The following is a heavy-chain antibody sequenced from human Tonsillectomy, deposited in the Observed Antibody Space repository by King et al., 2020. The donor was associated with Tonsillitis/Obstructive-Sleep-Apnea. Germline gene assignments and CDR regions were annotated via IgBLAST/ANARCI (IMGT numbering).Heavy chain of an antibody. CDR1: GDSGSSNSAA. V-gene: IGHV6-1*01. D-gene: IGHD7-27*01. CDR3: ARDPHLGNRDFDY. CDR2: TYYMSKWDN. J-gene: IGHJ4*02. Sequence: VQLQQSGPGLVKPSQTLSLTGAISGDSGSSNSAAWNWIRQSPSRGLEWLGRTYYMSKWDNDYALSVKRRMTINPDTSKNQFALQLNSVTPEDTAVYYCARDPHLGNRDFDYWGQGTLVTVSS.